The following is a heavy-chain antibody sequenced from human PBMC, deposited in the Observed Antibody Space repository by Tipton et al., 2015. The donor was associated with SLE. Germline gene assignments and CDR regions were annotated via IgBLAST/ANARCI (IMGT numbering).Heavy chain of an antibody. D-gene: IGHD2-21*01. CDR1: GYTFTGYY. CDR2: INPNSGGT. CDR3: ARAAGLQSNWYFDL. J-gene: IGHJ2*01. V-gene: IGHV1-2*02. Sequence: QSGPEVKKPGASVKVSCKASGYTFTGYYMHWVRQAPGQGLEWMGWINPNSGGTNYAQKLQGGVTMTRDTSISTAYMELSRLRSDDTAVYYCARAAGLQSNWYFDLWGRGTLVTVSS.